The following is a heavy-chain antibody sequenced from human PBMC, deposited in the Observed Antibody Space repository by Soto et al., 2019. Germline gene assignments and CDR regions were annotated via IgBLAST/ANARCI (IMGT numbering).Heavy chain of an antibody. D-gene: IGHD3-10*01. V-gene: IGHV1-18*01. CDR2: ISAYNGNT. CDR1: GYTFTSYG. J-gene: IGHJ6*02. CDR3: ARDYYGSGSYYNSYGMDV. Sequence: QVQLVQSGAEVKKPGASVKVSCKASGYTFTSYGISWVRQAPGQGLEWMGWISAYNGNTNYAQKLQGRVTMTTDTATSTAYMELRSLRSDDTAVYYCARDYYGSGSYYNSYGMDVWGQGTTVTVSS.